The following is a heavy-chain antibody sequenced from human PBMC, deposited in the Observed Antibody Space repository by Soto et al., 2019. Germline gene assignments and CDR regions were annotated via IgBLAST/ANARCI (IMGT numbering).Heavy chain of an antibody. J-gene: IGHJ4*02. CDR3: ARDSPSYPSPGDY. Sequence: SETLSLTCTVSGGSIRPYYWSWIRQPPGRGLEWIGYIYYTGSTNYNTSLKSRVTISVDTSKNQFSLNLSSVTAADTAVYYCARDSPSYPSPGDYWGQGTLVTVSS. CDR1: GGSIRPYY. D-gene: IGHD3-16*02. V-gene: IGHV4-59*01. CDR2: IYYTGST.